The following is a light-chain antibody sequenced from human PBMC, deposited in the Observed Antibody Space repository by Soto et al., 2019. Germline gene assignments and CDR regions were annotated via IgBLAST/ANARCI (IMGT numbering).Light chain of an antibody. CDR3: SSYAGSSNV. J-gene: IGLJ1*01. CDR1: SSGVGGYNY. V-gene: IGLV2-8*01. CDR2: EVN. Sequence: PVLTQPLSVSWSPGHSVALFCTGTSSGVGGYNYVSWYQHHPGKPPKLLIYEVNKRPAGVPDRFSGSKSGNTASLTVSGLQAEDAADYYCSSYAGSSNVFGTGTKVTLL.